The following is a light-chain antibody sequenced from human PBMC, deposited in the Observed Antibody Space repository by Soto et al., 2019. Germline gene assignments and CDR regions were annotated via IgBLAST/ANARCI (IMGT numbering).Light chain of an antibody. V-gene: IGKV3-11*01. J-gene: IGKJ5*01. CDR1: QSVSSY. CDR2: DAS. Sequence: EIVLTQSPATLSLSPGERATLSCRAIQSVSSYLAWYQQKPGQAPRLLIYDASTRAPGIPPRFSGSGSGTDFTLPISSLEHEDFAVYYCQQRSSWRTRMTCGQGTRQEIK. CDR3: QQRSSWRTRMT.